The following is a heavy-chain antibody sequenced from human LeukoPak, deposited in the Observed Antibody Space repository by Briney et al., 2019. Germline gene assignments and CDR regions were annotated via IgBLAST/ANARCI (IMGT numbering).Heavy chain of an antibody. Sequence: PGGSLRLSCAASGFTFSSYAMHWVRQAPGKGLEWAAVISYDGSNKYYADSVKGRFTISRDNSKNTLYLQMNSLRAEDTAVYYCAKDNLWFGELLGAGFGYWGQGTLVTVSS. CDR1: GFTFSSYA. V-gene: IGHV3-30*04. CDR3: AKDNLWFGELLGAGFGY. D-gene: IGHD3-10*01. CDR2: ISYDGSNK. J-gene: IGHJ4*02.